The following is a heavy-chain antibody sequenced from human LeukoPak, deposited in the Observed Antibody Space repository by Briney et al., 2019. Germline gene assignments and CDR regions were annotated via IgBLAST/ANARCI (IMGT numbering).Heavy chain of an antibody. J-gene: IGHJ3*02. CDR3: ARGYHRDAFDI. CDR2: ISAYNGNT. Sequence: ASAKVSCKASGYTFTGYYMHWVRQAPGQGLEWMGWISAYNGNTNYAQKLQGRVTMTTDTSTSTAYMELRSLRSDDTAVYYCARGYHRDAFDIWGQGTMVTVSS. V-gene: IGHV1-18*04. CDR1: GYTFTGYY. D-gene: IGHD2-2*01.